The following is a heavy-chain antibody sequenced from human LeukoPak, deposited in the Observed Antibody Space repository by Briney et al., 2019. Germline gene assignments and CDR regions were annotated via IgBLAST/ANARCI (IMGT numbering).Heavy chain of an antibody. V-gene: IGHV1-18*01. D-gene: IGHD2-15*01. J-gene: IGHJ4*02. CDR2: ISDYNGNT. CDR3: ASGYCSGGSCYPYYFDY. CDR1: GYTFTSYS. Sequence: GASLKVSCKASGYTFTSYSFSWVRQAPGQGLEWMGWISDYNGNTNYAQNLQGRVTMTTDTSTSTAYMELRSLRSDDTAVYYCASGYCSGGSCYPYYFDYWGQGTLVTVSS.